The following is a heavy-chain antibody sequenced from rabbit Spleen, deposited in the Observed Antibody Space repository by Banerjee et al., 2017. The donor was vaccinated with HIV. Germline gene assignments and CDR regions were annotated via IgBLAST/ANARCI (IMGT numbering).Heavy chain of an antibody. CDR3: TRDAAGREDFNL. J-gene: IGHJ4*01. CDR1: GFSFSSSDY. D-gene: IGHD4-2*01. CDR2: IDVAKSGDT. Sequence: QSLEESGGDLVKPGASLTLTCTASGFSFSSSDYMCWVRQAPGKGLEWIACIDVAKSGDTYYTNWAKGRFTISKTSSTTVALQVPSLTAADTATYFCTRDAAGREDFNLWGPGTLVTVS. V-gene: IGHV1S40*01.